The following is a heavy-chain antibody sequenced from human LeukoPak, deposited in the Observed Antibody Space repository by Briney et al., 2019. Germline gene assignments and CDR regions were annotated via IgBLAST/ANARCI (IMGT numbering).Heavy chain of an antibody. CDR2: ISYDGSNK. CDR1: GFTFTSYA. V-gene: IGHV3-30-3*01. Sequence: GGSLRLSCAASGFTFTSYAMHWVRQAPGKGLGWVAVISYDGSNKYYVESVKGRFTISRDNSKNTLYLQMNSLRTEDTAVYYCARGLSGNYYYYYAMDVWGQGTTVTVSS. CDR3: ARGLSGNYYYYYAMDV. D-gene: IGHD6-19*01. J-gene: IGHJ6*02.